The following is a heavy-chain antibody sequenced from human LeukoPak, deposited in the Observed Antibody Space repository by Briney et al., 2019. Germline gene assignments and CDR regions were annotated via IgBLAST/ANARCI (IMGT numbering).Heavy chain of an antibody. CDR3: AVLSKDY. V-gene: IGHV3-30*03. J-gene: IGHJ4*02. CDR2: ISYDGSNK. Sequence: GGSLRLSCAASGFTFSSYGMHWVRQAPGKGLEGVAVISYDGSNKYYEDSVKGRFTISRDNSKNTLYLQMNSLRAEDTAVYYCAVLSKDYWGQGTLVTVSS. D-gene: IGHD2-15*01. CDR1: GFTFSSYG.